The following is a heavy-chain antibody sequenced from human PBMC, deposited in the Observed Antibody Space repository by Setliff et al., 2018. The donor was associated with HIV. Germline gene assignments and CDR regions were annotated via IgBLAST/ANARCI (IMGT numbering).Heavy chain of an antibody. CDR1: GFTVSSNY. Sequence: GGSLRLSCAASGFTVSSNYMSRVRQAPGKGLEWVSVIYSGGSTYYSDSVKGRFTISRDNAKNLLYLQMSSLTAEDTALYYCARGQTTAEYWGQGTLVTVSS. V-gene: IGHV3-53*01. D-gene: IGHD4-17*01. CDR2: IYSGGST. J-gene: IGHJ4*02. CDR3: ARGQTTAEY.